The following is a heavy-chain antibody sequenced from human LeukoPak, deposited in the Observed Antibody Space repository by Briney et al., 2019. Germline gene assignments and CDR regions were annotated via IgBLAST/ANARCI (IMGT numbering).Heavy chain of an antibody. J-gene: IGHJ4*02. CDR2: INHSGST. V-gene: IGHV4-34*01. Sequence: SETLSLTCAVCGGSFSGYYWGWIRQPPGKGLEWIGEINHSGSTNYNPSLKSRVTISVDTSKNQFPLKLSSVTAADTAVYYCVRGQDLYDSSGGNDYWGQGTLVTVSS. CDR3: VRGQDLYDSSGGNDY. CDR1: GGSFSGYY. D-gene: IGHD3-22*01.